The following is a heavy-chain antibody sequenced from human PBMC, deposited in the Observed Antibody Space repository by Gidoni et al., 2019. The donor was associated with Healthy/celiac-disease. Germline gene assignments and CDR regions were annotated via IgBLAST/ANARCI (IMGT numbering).Heavy chain of an antibody. D-gene: IGHD6-19*01. Sequence: QVQLVESGGGVVQPGRSLSISCAAPGFPFSSYGMHWVRQAPGKGLEWVAVISYDGSNKYYADSVKGRFTISRDNSKNTLYLQMNSLRAEDTAVYYCASPAVAGPYYFDYWGQGTLVTVSS. CDR3: ASPAVAGPYYFDY. J-gene: IGHJ4*02. CDR2: ISYDGSNK. V-gene: IGHV3-30*03. CDR1: GFPFSSYG.